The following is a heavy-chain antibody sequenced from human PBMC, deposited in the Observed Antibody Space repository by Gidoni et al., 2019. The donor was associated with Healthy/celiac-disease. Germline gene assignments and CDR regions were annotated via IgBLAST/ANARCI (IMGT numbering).Heavy chain of an antibody. Sequence: QLQLQESGPGLVKPSETLSLTCTVSGGSISSSSYYWGWIRQPPGKGLAWIGSISYSGSTYYNPSLKSRVTISLDTSKNQFSLKLSSVTAADTALYYCARVAGYGDLADAFDIWGQGTMVTVSS. CDR2: ISYSGST. CDR1: GGSISSSSYY. V-gene: IGHV4-39*07. D-gene: IGHD5-18*01. CDR3: ARVAGYGDLADAFDI. J-gene: IGHJ3*02.